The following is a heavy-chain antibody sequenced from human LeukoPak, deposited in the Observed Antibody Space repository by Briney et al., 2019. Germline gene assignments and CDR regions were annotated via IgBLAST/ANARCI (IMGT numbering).Heavy chain of an antibody. J-gene: IGHJ4*02. Sequence: GGSLRLSCAASGFTFSNAWMSWVRQAPGKGLEWVGRIKSKTDGGTTDYAAPVKGRFTISRDDSKNTLYLQMNSLKTEDTAVYYCTTGKGGVRGVMIWGQGTLVTVSS. D-gene: IGHD3-10*01. CDR1: GFTFSNAW. V-gene: IGHV3-15*01. CDR3: TTGKGGVRGVMI. CDR2: IKSKTDGGTT.